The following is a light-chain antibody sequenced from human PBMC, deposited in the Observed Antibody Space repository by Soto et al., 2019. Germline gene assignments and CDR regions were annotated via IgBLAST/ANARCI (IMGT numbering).Light chain of an antibody. V-gene: IGLV1-40*01. CDR1: SSNFGAGYD. Sequence: QSVLTQPTSLSGAPGQRVTISCTGGSSNFGAGYDVHWYQQLPGTAPKLLIHTNTNRPSGVPDRFSGSKSDTSASLAITGLQAEDEADYYCQSYDSSLSRYVFGTGTKLTVL. CDR3: QSYDSSLSRYV. J-gene: IGLJ1*01. CDR2: TNT.